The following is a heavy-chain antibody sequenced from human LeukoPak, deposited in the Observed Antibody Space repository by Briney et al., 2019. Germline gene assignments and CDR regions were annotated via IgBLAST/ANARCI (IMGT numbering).Heavy chain of an antibody. CDR3: AIQQENFDY. J-gene: IGHJ4*02. D-gene: IGHD1-1*01. CDR1: GYTFTSYG. CDR2: ISAYNRNT. Sequence: SVKVSCKASGYTFTSYGISWVRQAPGQGLEWMGWISAYNRNTNYAQKLHGRVTMTTDTSTSTAYMELKSLRSDDTAVYYCAIQQENFDYWGQGTLVTVSS. V-gene: IGHV1-18*01.